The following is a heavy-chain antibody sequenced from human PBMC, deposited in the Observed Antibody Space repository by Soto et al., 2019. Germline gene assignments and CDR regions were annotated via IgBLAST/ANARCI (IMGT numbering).Heavy chain of an antibody. CDR1: GFTFSSYS. V-gene: IGHV3-21*01. Sequence: GGSLRLSCAASGFTFSSYSMNWVRQAPGKGLEWVSSISSSSSYIYYADSVKGRFTISRDNAKNSLYLQMNSLRAEDTAVYYCARDTSGSYFPWFDPWGQGTLVTVSS. CDR3: ARDTSGSYFPWFDP. J-gene: IGHJ5*02. D-gene: IGHD1-26*01. CDR2: ISSSSSYI.